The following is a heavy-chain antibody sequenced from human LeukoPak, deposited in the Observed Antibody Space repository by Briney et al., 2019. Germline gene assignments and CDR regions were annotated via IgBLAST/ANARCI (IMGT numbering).Heavy chain of an antibody. J-gene: IGHJ5*02. CDR3: ARGEYCSSTSCYRNNYNWFDP. V-gene: IGHV4-59*01. Sequence: SETLSLTCTVSGGSISSYYWSWIRQPPGKGLEWIGYIYYSGSTNYNPSLKSRVTISVDTSKNQFSLKLSSVTAADTAVYYCARGEYCSSTSCYRNNYNWFDPWGQGTLVTVSS. CDR2: IYYSGST. D-gene: IGHD2-2*01. CDR1: GGSISSYY.